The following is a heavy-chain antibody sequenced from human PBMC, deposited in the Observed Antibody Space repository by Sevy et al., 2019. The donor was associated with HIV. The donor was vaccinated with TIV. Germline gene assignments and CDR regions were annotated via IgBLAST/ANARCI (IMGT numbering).Heavy chain of an antibody. CDR1: GFIFNSYA. D-gene: IGHD1-26*01. V-gene: IGHV3-23*01. CDR2: ISGSGGST. CDR3: REVGTTTAFDY. Sequence: GGSLRLSCAASGFIFNSYAMSWVHQAPGKGLEWVASISGSGGSTYYADSVKGRVTISRDNFRRMMDLQMNSLRAEDTAVYYCREVGTTTAFDYWGQGTLVTVSS. J-gene: IGHJ4*02.